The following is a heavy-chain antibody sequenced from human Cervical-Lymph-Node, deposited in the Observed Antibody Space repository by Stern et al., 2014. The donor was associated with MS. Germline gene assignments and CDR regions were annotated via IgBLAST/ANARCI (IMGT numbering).Heavy chain of an antibody. CDR3: ARAVRELGT. V-gene: IGHV3-7*01. CDR1: GFTFSNYW. Sequence: VQLVESGGGLVQPGESLRLSCAVSGFTFSNYWMTWVRQAPGKGLEWVASIKPDGSEKSYVASVKGRFTISRDNPTTSQSLPTSSLRAEDTAVYYCARAVRELGTWGQGTLVTVSS. CDR2: IKPDGSEK. J-gene: IGHJ5*02. D-gene: IGHD1-7*01.